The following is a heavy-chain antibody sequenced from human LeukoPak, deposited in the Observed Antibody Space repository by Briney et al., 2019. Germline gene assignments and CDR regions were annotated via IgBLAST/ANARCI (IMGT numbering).Heavy chain of an antibody. V-gene: IGHV3-64*01. D-gene: IGHD2-2*01. CDR3: ARYDTRSGMDV. CDR2: ISGDGGTI. J-gene: IGHJ6*02. CDR1: GFNLRGFA. Sequence: TGGSLRLSCAASGFNLRGFAMHWDRQAPGRGLEFVSAISGDGGTIFYANSVKGRFIISRDNSKNLLYLQMGSLRPEDRAVYYCARYDTRSGMDVWGHGTTVTLSS.